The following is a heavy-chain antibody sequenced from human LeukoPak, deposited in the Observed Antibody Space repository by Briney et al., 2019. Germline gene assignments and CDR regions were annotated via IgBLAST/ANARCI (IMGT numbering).Heavy chain of an antibody. V-gene: IGHV1-18*01. CDR1: GYTFTSFG. J-gene: IGHJ5*02. D-gene: IGHD3-10*01. CDR3: ARGDYYGSPKVVAA. Sequence: GASVKVSCKASGYTFTSFGISWVRQAPGQGLEWMGWISAYNGKTNTKYEQKLQGRVTMTTDTSTSTAYMELRSPRSDDTAVFYCARGDYYGSPKVVAAWGQGTLVTVSS. CDR2: ISAYNGKTNT.